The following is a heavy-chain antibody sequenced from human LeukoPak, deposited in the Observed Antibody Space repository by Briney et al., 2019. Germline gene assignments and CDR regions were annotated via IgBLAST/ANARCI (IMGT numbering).Heavy chain of an antibody. CDR2: IYYSGST. J-gene: IGHJ5*02. CDR3: ARGEAGRTIVNWFDP. D-gene: IGHD3-10*01. Sequence: SETLSLTCTVSGGSISSSSYYWGWIRQPPGKGLEWMGSIYYSGSTYYNPSLKSRVTISVDTSKNQFSLKLSSVTAADTAVYYCARGEAGRTIVNWFDPWGQGTLVTVSS. V-gene: IGHV4-39*07. CDR1: GGSISSSSYY.